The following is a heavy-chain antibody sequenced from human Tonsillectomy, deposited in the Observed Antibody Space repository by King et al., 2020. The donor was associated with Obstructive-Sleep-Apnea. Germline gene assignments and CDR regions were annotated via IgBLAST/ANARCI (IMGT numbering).Heavy chain of an antibody. CDR2: INPSGGST. D-gene: IGHD1-7*01. CDR3: ARGRQVAAGTNTKLDY. Sequence: QLVQSGAEVKEPGASVKVSCKASGYTFTSYYMHWVRQAPGQGLEWMGIINPSGGSTNYAQKFQGRVTMTRDTSTSTVYMELTSLRSDDTAVYYCARGRQVAAGTNTKLDYWGQGTLVTVSS. V-gene: IGHV1-46*01. J-gene: IGHJ4*02. CDR1: GYTFTSYY.